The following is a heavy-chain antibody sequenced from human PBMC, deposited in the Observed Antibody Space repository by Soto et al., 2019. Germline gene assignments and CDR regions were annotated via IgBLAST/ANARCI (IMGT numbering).Heavy chain of an antibody. CDR2: MNPGSGDT. J-gene: IGHJ5*02. Sequence: VKFSCNASGYSFTNNDVSWVRQSTGQGLEWMGWMNPGSGDTGYAQKFQGRVTMTRDISIATAYMELSSLRSDDTAIYYCARMETFGSLNWFDPWGQGTLVTVSS. CDR1: GYSFTNND. V-gene: IGHV1-8*01. D-gene: IGHD3-16*01. CDR3: ARMETFGSLNWFDP.